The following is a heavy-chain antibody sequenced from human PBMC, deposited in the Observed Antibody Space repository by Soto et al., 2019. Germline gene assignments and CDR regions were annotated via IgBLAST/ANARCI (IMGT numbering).Heavy chain of an antibody. Sequence: KPSETLSLTCAVSGGSISSGGYSWSWLRQPPGKGLEWIGYIYHSGSTYYNPSLKIRVTISVDRSKNQFSLKLSSVTAADTAVYYCARTLGYCSSTSCYLPIYFDYWGQGTLVTVSS. CDR1: GGSISSGGYS. J-gene: IGHJ4*02. CDR3: ARTLGYCSSTSCYLPIYFDY. V-gene: IGHV4-30-2*01. CDR2: IYHSGST. D-gene: IGHD2-2*01.